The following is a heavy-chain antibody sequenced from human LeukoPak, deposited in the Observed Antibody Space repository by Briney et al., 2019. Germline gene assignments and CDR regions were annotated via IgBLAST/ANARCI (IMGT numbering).Heavy chain of an antibody. V-gene: IGHV3-11*01. CDR2: IGSSRTTI. J-gene: IGHJ4*02. D-gene: IGHD3-9*01. CDR1: GFTFSDYY. CDR3: ARFGDILTGYYYFDY. Sequence: GGSLRLSCAASGFTFSDYYMSWIRQAPGKGLEWVPYIGSSRTTIYYADSVKGRFTISRDNAKNSLYLQMNSLRAEDTALYYCARFGDILTGYYYFDYWGQGTLVAVSS.